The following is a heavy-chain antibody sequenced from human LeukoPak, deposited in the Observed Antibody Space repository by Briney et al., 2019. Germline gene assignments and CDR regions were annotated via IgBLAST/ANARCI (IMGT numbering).Heavy chain of an antibody. V-gene: IGHV4-38-2*01. CDR3: ARGYSYGNGYFDY. D-gene: IGHD5-18*01. Sequence: ASETLSLTCAVSGYSISSGYYWGWIRQPPGKGLEWIGSIYHSGSTYYNPSLKSRVTISVDTSKNQFSLKLSSLTAADTAVYYCARGYSYGNGYFDYWGQGTLVTVSS. J-gene: IGHJ4*02. CDR1: GYSISSGYY. CDR2: IYHSGST.